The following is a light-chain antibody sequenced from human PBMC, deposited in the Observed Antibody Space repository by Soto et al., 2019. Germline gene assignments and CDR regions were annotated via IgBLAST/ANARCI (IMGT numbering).Light chain of an antibody. CDR2: GAS. Sequence: EIVLTQSPGTLSLSPGEGATLSCRASQSVTSSYLAWYQQKPGQAPRLLIYGASSRAIDIPHRFSGSGSGSDFTLTLNRLEPEDFAVYSCQQYGSSPRTFGQGTKVEIK. CDR1: QSVTSSY. CDR3: QQYGSSPRT. J-gene: IGKJ1*01. V-gene: IGKV3-20*01.